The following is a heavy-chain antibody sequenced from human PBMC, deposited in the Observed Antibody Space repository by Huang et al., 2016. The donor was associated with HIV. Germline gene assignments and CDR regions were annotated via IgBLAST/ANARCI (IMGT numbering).Heavy chain of an antibody. CDR2: VYDSGTT. CDR3: VRDQGRLAVGGIDNWFDP. V-gene: IGHV4-59*02. D-gene: IGHD6-19*01. Sequence: QVRLQESGPGLVKPSETLSLSCTVSGDSVLSHYWGWIRHPPGKGLEWIRTVYDSGTTKDDPRLKSLITISVDTSKNGFSLNITSVSAADTAMYFCVRDQGRLAVGGIDNWFDPWGQGALVTVSS. J-gene: IGHJ5*02. CDR1: GDSVLSHY.